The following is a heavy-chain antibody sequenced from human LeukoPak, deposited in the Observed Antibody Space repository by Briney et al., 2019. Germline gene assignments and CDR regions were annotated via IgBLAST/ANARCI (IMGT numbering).Heavy chain of an antibody. J-gene: IGHJ5*02. CDR2: LSAYNGHT. Sequence: AASVKVSCKASGYSFTDYGISWVRQAPGQGLEWMGWLSAYNGHTNYAQKFRDRVIMTTDTSTSTAYMELRSLRSDDTAVYYCARDLVHHRLLATAYNWFDPWGQGTLVTVSS. CDR1: GYSFTDYG. CDR3: ARDLVHHRLLATAYNWFDP. D-gene: IGHD3-16*01. V-gene: IGHV1-18*04.